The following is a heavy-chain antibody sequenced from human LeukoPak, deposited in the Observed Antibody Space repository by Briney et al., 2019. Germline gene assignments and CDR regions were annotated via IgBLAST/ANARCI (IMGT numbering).Heavy chain of an antibody. D-gene: IGHD3-22*01. J-gene: IGHJ1*01. V-gene: IGHV3-21*01. CDR2: ISSSSSYI. CDR1: GFTFSSYS. CDR3: AKAPYYYDSSGSVSSPFQH. Sequence: PGGSLRLSCAASGFTFSSYSMNWVRQAPGKGLEWVSSISSSSSYIYYADSVKGRFTISRDNSKNTLYLQMNSLRAEDTAVYYCAKAPYYYDSSGSVSSPFQHWGQGTLVTVSS.